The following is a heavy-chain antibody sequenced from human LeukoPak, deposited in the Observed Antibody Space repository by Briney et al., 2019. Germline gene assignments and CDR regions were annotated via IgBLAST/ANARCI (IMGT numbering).Heavy chain of an antibody. J-gene: IGHJ4*02. D-gene: IGHD2-15*01. Sequence: SETLSLTCTVSGYSISSGYYWGWIRQPPGKGLEWIGSIYHSGSTYYNPSLKSRVTISVDTSKNQFSLKLSSVTAADTAVYYCARKNVVVVAATLLNCFDYWGQGTLVTVSS. V-gene: IGHV4-38-2*02. CDR3: ARKNVVVVAATLLNCFDY. CDR1: GYSISSGYY. CDR2: IYHSGST.